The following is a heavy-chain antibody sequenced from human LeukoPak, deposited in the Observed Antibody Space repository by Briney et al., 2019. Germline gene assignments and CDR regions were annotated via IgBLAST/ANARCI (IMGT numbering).Heavy chain of an antibody. D-gene: IGHD4-23*01. V-gene: IGHV3-48*03. Sequence: GGSLRLSCAASGFTFSSYEMNWVRKAPGKGLEWVSYISSSGSTIYYADSVKGRFTISRDNAKNSLYLQMNSLRAEDTAVYYCARVPIGDNVPTGDYWGQGTLVTVSS. CDR2: ISSSGSTI. J-gene: IGHJ4*02. CDR3: ARVPIGDNVPTGDY. CDR1: GFTFSSYE.